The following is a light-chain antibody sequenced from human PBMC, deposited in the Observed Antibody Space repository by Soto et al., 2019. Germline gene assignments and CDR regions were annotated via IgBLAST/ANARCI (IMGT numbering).Light chain of an antibody. CDR1: QSVSSRY. Sequence: EIVLTQSPGTLSLSPGERATLSCRASQSVSSRYLAWYQKKPGQAPRLLIHGASSRATGIPDRFSGSGSGTDFTLTISRLEPEDIAVYYCQHYSSLWTFGQGTKVEI. J-gene: IGKJ1*01. V-gene: IGKV3-20*01. CDR3: QHYSSLWT. CDR2: GAS.